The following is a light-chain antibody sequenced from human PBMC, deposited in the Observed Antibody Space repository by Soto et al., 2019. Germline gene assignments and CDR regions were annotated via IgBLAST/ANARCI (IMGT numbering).Light chain of an antibody. V-gene: IGLV1-40*01. J-gene: IGLJ3*02. CDR2: GNI. Sequence: QSVLTQPPSVSRAPGQRVTISCIGSSSNIGAGYDVHWYQQFPGTAPKLLIHGNINRPSGVPDRFSGSKSGTSASLAITGLQAEDETDYYCQSYDSSLSAWVFGGGTKLTVL. CDR1: SSNIGAGYD. CDR3: QSYDSSLSAWV.